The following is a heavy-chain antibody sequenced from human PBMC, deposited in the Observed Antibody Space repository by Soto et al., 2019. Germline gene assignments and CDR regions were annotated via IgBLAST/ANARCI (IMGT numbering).Heavy chain of an antibody. D-gene: IGHD6-13*01. CDR3: ARDPFSSWYLDY. CDR1: GFTFSSYA. V-gene: IGHV3-23*01. Sequence: GGSLRLSCAASGFTFSSYAMNWVRQAPGKGLEWVSGISGSGGVTYNADSVKGRFTISRDNSKNTLYLQMNSLRAEDTALYYCARDPFSSWYLDYWGQGTLVTVSS. CDR2: ISGSGGVT. J-gene: IGHJ4*02.